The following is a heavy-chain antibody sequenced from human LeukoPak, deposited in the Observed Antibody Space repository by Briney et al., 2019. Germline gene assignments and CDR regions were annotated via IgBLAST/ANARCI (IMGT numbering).Heavy chain of an antibody. Sequence: SETLSLTCTVSGGSISSYYWSWIRQPPGKGLEWIGYIYYSGSTNYNPSLRSRVTISVDTSKNQFSLKLSSVTAADTAVYYCARLPDQGAFDIWGQGTMVTVSS. V-gene: IGHV4-59*08. J-gene: IGHJ3*02. CDR2: IYYSGST. CDR1: GGSISSYY. CDR3: ARLPDQGAFDI.